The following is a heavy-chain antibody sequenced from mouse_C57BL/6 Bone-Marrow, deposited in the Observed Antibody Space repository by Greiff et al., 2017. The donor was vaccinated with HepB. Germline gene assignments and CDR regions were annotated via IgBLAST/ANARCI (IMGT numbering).Heavy chain of an antibody. CDR3: TRTTVVEYYFNY. Sequence: QVQLQQSGAELVRPGASVTLSCKASGYTFTDYEMHWVKQTPVHGLEWIGAIDPETGGTAYNQKFKGKAILTADKSSSPTYIELRSLTSEDSAVYYCTRTTVVEYYFNYWGQGTTLTVSS. D-gene: IGHD1-1*01. CDR2: IDPETGGT. J-gene: IGHJ2*01. V-gene: IGHV1-15*01. CDR1: GYTFTDYE.